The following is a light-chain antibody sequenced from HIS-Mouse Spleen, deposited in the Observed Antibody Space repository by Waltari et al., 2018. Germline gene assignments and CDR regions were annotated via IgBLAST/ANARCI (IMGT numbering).Light chain of an antibody. Sequence: QSALTQPASVSGSPGQSITIPCTGTSSDGGSYNLVSWYQQHPGKAPKLMIYEGSKRPSGVSNRFSGSKSGNTASLTISGLQAEDEADYYCCSYAVSSTWVFGGGTKLTVL. CDR2: EGS. J-gene: IGLJ3*02. V-gene: IGLV2-23*01. CDR3: CSYAVSSTWV. CDR1: SSDGGSYNL.